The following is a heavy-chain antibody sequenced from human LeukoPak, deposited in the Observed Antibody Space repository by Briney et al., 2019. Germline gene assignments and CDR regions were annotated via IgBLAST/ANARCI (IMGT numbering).Heavy chain of an antibody. CDR1: GFTFSSYG. CDR3: AREFLSGYYYFDY. CDR2: IWYDGRNK. Sequence: GRSLRLSCAASGFTFSSYGMHWVRQAPGKGLESVAVIWYDGRNKYYADSVKGRFTISRDNSKNTLYLQMNSLRAEDTAVYHCAREFLSGYYYFDYWGQGTLVTVSS. J-gene: IGHJ4*02. D-gene: IGHD5-12*01. V-gene: IGHV3-33*01.